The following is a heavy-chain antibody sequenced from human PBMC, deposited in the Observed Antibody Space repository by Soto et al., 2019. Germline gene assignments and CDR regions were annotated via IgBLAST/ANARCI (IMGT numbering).Heavy chain of an antibody. J-gene: IGHJ6*03. Sequence: VRLVQSGAGVKNPGASVTVSCKASGYTFSDSYLHWVRQAPGQGPGWMGWMNPNSGDTKYEKKFQGRVTMTRDTSVRTAFMELNWLKSDDTAVYYCARESGGATATLDYYYFYMDVWGKGTTVTVSS. V-gene: IGHV1-2*02. D-gene: IGHD1-26*01. CDR1: GYTFSDSY. CDR2: MNPNSGDT. CDR3: ARESGGATATLDYYYFYMDV.